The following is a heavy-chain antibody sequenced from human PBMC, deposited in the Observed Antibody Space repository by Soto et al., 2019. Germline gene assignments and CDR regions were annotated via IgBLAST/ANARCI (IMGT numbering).Heavy chain of an antibody. CDR2: IIPIFGTA. V-gene: IGHV1-69*13. CDR1: GGTFSSYA. J-gene: IGHJ4*02. Sequence: SVKVSCKASGGTFSSYAISWVRQAPGQGLEWMGGIIPIFGTANYAQKFQGRVTITADESTSTAYMELSGLRSEDTAVYYCARVGGYDSSGYYLRYYFDYWGQGTLVTAPQ. D-gene: IGHD3-22*01. CDR3: ARVGGYDSSGYYLRYYFDY.